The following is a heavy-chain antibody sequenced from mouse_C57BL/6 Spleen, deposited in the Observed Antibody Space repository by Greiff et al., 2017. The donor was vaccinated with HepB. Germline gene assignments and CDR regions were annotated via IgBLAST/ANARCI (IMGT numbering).Heavy chain of an antibody. CDR2: IYPGNSDT. Sequence: VQLQQSGTVLARPGASVKMSCKTSGYTFTSYWMNWVKQRPGQGLEWIGAIYPGNSDTSYNQKFKGKAKLTAVTSASTAYMELSSLTNEDSAVYYCTRGPYGRFFDYWGQGTTRTVSS. D-gene: IGHD1-2*01. V-gene: IGHV1-5*01. CDR3: TRGPYGRFFDY. CDR1: GYTFTSYW. J-gene: IGHJ2*01.